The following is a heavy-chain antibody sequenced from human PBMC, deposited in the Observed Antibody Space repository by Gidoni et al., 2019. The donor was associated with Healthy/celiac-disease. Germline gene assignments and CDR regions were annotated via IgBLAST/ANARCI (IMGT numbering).Heavy chain of an antibody. Sequence: QVQLVQSGAEVKKPGSSVKVSCKASGGTFSSYAISWVRQAPGQGLEWMGRIIPILGIANYAQKFQGRVTITADKSTSTAYMELSSLGSEDTAVYYCASSLSFLEWGGHDAFDIWGQGTMVTVSS. D-gene: IGHD3-3*02. CDR3: ASSLSFLEWGGHDAFDI. CDR1: GGTFSSYA. V-gene: IGHV1-69*04. CDR2: IIPILGIA. J-gene: IGHJ3*02.